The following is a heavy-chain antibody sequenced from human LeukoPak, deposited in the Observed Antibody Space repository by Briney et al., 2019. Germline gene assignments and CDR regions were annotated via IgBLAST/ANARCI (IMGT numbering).Heavy chain of an antibody. CDR2: IYPGDSDT. CDR3: ARRLTTEETFDY. Sequence: GESLKISCRGSGYSFTTYWIAWVRQMPGKGLEWMGIIYPGDSDTKYSPSFQGQITISADKSIGTAYLHWNSLEASDTAVYYCARRLTTEETFDYWGQGTLVTVSS. V-gene: IGHV5-51*01. CDR1: GYSFTTYW. D-gene: IGHD1-1*01. J-gene: IGHJ4*02.